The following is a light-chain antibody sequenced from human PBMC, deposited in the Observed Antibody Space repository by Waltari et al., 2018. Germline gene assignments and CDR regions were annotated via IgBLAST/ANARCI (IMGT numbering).Light chain of an antibody. CDR3: AAWDDSLSGWV. Sequence: SVLTQPPSASGTPGQRVTISCSGSSSHLGSNYVYWYQQLPGTAPKLLVYRNNQRPSGVPDRFSGSKSGTSASLAISGLRSEDEADYYCAAWDDSLSGWVFGGGTKLTVL. V-gene: IGLV1-47*01. CDR2: RNN. CDR1: SSHLGSNY. J-gene: IGLJ3*02.